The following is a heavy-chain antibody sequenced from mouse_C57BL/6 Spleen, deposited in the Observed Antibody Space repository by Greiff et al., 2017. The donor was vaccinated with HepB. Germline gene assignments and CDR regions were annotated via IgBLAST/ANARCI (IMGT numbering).Heavy chain of an antibody. D-gene: IGHD4-1*01. CDR3: ARHLTGTLSWFAY. Sequence: DVMLVESGGDLVKPGGSLKLSCAASGFTFSSYGMSWVRQTPDKRLEWVATISSGGSYTYYPDSVKGRFTISRDNAKNTLYLQMSSLKSEDTAMYYCARHLTGTLSWFAYWGQGTLVTVSA. CDR2: ISSGGSYT. CDR1: GFTFSSYG. J-gene: IGHJ3*01. V-gene: IGHV5-6*02.